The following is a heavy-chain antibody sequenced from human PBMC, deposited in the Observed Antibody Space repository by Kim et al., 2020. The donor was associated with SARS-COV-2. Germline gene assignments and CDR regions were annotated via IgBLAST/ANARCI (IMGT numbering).Heavy chain of an antibody. Sequence: GGSLRLSCAASGFTFSSYAMSWVRQAPGKGLEWVSAISGSGGSTYYADFVKGRFTISRDNSKNTLYLQMNSLRAEDTAVYYCAKDHYYGSGLSDYGMDVWGQGTTVTVSS. CDR1: GFTFSSYA. CDR2: ISGSGGST. CDR3: AKDHYYGSGLSDYGMDV. J-gene: IGHJ6*02. V-gene: IGHV3-23*01. D-gene: IGHD3-10*01.